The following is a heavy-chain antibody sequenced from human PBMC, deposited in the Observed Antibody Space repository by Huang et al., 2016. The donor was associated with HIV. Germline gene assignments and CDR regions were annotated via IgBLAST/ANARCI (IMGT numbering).Heavy chain of an antibody. CDR1: ENNFNTYW. CDR2: SHPGASDP. D-gene: IGHD1-26*01. V-gene: IGHV5-51*01. J-gene: IGHJ4*02. CDR3: ARWMSSGSYYYFDF. Sequence: ELQLVQSGAAVTKPGESLKISCKGSENNFNTYWIGWVRQMPGKGVEWMGISHPGASDPRYTPSFRGQGTFSADKSISAAYLQWTYLKASDTAMYYCARWMSSGSYYYFDFWGQGTLVTVSS.